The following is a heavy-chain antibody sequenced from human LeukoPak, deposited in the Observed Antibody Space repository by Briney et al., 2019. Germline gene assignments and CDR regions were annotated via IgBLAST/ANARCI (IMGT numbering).Heavy chain of an antibody. D-gene: IGHD3-22*01. J-gene: IGHJ3*02. Sequence: GESLKISCKGSGYSFTSYWIGWVRQMPGKGLEWMGIIYPGDSDTRYSPSFQGQVTISADKSISTAYLQWSSLKASDTAMYYCARGYYYDSSGYYYDAFGIWGQGTMVTVSS. CDR1: GYSFTSYW. V-gene: IGHV5-51*01. CDR2: IYPGDSDT. CDR3: ARGYYYDSSGYYYDAFGI.